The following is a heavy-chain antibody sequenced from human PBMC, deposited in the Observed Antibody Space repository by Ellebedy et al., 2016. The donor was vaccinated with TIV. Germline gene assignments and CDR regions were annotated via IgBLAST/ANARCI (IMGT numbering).Heavy chain of an antibody. CDR3: AGTYTGNANFDY. CDR2: FYHSGDT. V-gene: IGHV4-59*08. Sequence: MPSETLSLTCTVSGGSISRYYWTWIRQPPGKGPEWIGYFYHSGDTNYNPSLKSRVTMSVDTSKNQFSLNLRSVTAADTAVYFCAGTYTGNANFDYWGQGTLVTVSS. CDR1: GGSISRYY. J-gene: IGHJ4*02. D-gene: IGHD1-26*01.